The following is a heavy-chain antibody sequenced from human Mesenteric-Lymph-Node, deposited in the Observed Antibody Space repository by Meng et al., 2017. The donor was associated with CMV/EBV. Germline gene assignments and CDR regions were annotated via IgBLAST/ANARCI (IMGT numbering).Heavy chain of an antibody. CDR1: GYSFTNYG. CDR2: IDPSDSYT. J-gene: IGHJ5*02. V-gene: IGHV5-10-1*01. Sequence: SCQASGYSFTNYGINWVRQMPGKGLEWMGRIDPSDSYTNYSPSFQGHVTISADKSISTAYVQWSSLKASDTAMYYCASRTAGGGFDPWGQGTLVTVSS. D-gene: IGHD6-13*01. CDR3: ASRTAGGGFDP.